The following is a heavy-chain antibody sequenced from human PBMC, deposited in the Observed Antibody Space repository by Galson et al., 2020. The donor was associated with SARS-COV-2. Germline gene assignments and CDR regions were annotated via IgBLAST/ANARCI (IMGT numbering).Heavy chain of an antibody. CDR3: ARGRVIMGYCSSTSCYGVGSYYYYYYLDV. J-gene: IGHJ6*03. CDR2: INHSGST. V-gene: IGHV4-34*01. D-gene: IGHD2-2*01. Sequence: SETLSLTCTVYGGSFSGYYWSWIRQPPGKGLEWIGEINHSGSTNYNPSLKSRVTISVDTSKNQFSLKLSSVTAADTAVYYCARGRVIMGYCSSTSCYGVGSYYYYYYLDVWGKGTTVTISS. CDR1: GGSFSGYY.